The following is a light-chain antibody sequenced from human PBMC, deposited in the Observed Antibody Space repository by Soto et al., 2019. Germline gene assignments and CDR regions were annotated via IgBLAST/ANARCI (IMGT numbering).Light chain of an antibody. CDR3: QQYNIGYT. CDR2: DAA. J-gene: IGKJ2*01. CDR1: QSINKW. Sequence: IQMTQSPSTLSASVGDRVTITCRASQSINKWVAWFQQKSGRATKLLIYDAATLQSGVPSRFSGTGSGTDFSLTISSLQPEDFATYYCQQYNIGYTFGQGTRLDIK. V-gene: IGKV1-5*01.